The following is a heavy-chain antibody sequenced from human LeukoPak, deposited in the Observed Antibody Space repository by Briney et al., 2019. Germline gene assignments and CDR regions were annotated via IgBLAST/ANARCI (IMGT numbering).Heavy chain of an antibody. CDR3: ARDENCYDSSGYYSLDAFDI. CDR1: GYTFTSYG. CDR2: ISAYNGNT. D-gene: IGHD3-22*01. J-gene: IGHJ3*02. Sequence: ASVKVSCKASGYTFTSYGISWVRQAPGQGLEWMGWISAYNGNTNYAQKLQGRVTMTTDTSTSTAYMELRSLRSDDTAVYYCARDENCYDSSGYYSLDAFDIWGQGTMVTVSS. V-gene: IGHV1-18*01.